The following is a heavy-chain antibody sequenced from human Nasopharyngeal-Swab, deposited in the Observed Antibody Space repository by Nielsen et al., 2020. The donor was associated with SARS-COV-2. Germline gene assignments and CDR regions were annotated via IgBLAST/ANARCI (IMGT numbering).Heavy chain of an antibody. CDR3: ARDQGYSYGYSLFLDY. CDR1: GGSISSYY. D-gene: IGHD5-18*01. CDR2: IYYSGST. V-gene: IGHV4-59*01. Sequence: SETLSLTCTVSGGSISSYYWSWIRQPPGKGLEWIGYIYYSGSTNYNPSLKSRVTISVDTSKNQFSLKLSSVTAADTAVYYCARDQGYSYGYSLFLDYWGQGTLVTVSS. J-gene: IGHJ4*02.